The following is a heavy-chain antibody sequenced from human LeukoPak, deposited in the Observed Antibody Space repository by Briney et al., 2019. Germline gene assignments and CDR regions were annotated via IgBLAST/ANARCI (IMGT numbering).Heavy chain of an antibody. J-gene: IGHJ4*02. Sequence: GGSLRLSCAASGFTFSSYWMSWVRRAPGKGLEWVAKIKQDGSEKYYVDSVKGRFTISRENAKNSLYLQMNSLRAEDTAVYYCASIEYGDYYWGQGTLITVSS. D-gene: IGHD4-17*01. V-gene: IGHV3-7*05. CDR2: IKQDGSEK. CDR1: GFTFSSYW. CDR3: ASIEYGDYY.